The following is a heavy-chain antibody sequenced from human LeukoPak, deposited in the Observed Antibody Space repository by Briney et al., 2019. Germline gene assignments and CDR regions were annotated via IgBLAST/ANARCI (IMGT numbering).Heavy chain of an antibody. CDR3: ARDGIQLPDILDS. CDR2: INGGDNGDNT. V-gene: IGHV3-23*01. J-gene: IGHJ4*02. CDR1: GFTFNNYA. D-gene: IGHD1-1*01. Sequence: GGSLRLSCAASGFTFNNYAMTWVRQAPGRGLQWVSTINGGDNGDNTYYADSVKGRFTVSRDNSENTVYLQMNSLRVEDTAVYYCARDGIQLPDILDSWGLGTLVTVSS.